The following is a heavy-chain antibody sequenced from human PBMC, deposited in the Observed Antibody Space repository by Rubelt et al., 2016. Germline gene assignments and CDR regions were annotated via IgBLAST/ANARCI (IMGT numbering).Heavy chain of an antibody. V-gene: IGHV1-3*01. CDR2: INAGNGNT. CDR1: GYTFTSYA. J-gene: IGHJ4*02. D-gene: IGHD1-7*01. CDR3: ARDLPTSRDWNYSMEVDY. Sequence: QVQLVQSGAEVKKPGASVKVSCKASGYTFTSYAMHWVRQAHGQRLEWMGWINAGNGNTKYSQKFQGRVTITTDNSASTAYMERSSRRSEATAGYSCARDLPTSRDWNYSMEVDYWGQGTLVTVSS.